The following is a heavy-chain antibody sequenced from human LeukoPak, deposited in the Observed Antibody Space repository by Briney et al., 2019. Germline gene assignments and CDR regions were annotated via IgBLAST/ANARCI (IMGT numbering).Heavy chain of an antibody. V-gene: IGHV3-74*01. J-gene: IGHJ4*02. CDR2: VSSDGSTT. CDR3: ANENYYGSGSYADH. Sequence: TGGSLRLSCAASGFTFSNSWMHWVRQAPGKGLVWVSRVSSDGSTTTYADSVKGRFTISRDNAKNTLYLQMNSLRAEDTAVYYCANENYYGSGSYADHWGQGTLVTVSS. D-gene: IGHD3-10*01. CDR1: GFTFSNSW.